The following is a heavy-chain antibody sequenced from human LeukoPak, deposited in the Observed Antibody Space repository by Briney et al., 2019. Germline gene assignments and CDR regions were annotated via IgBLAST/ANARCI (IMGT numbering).Heavy chain of an antibody. Sequence: ASVKVSCKASGYTFTSYDINWVRQATGQGLEWMGWMNPNSGNTGYAQKFQGRVTMTRNTSISTAYMELSSLRSEDTAVYYCARGSSAVAVPAAMSQKNWFDPWGQGTLVTVSS. J-gene: IGHJ5*02. V-gene: IGHV1-8*01. CDR1: GYTFTSYD. CDR3: ARGSSAVAVPAAMSQKNWFDP. D-gene: IGHD2-2*01. CDR2: MNPNSGNT.